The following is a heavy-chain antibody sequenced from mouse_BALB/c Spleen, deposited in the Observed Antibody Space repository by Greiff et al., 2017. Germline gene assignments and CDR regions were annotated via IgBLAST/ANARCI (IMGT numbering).Heavy chain of an antibody. CDR1: GFTFSSYT. Sequence: DVHLVESGGGLVQPGGSLKLSCAASGFTFSSYTMSWVRQTPEKRLEWVAYISNGGGSTYYPDTVKGRFTISRDNAKNTLYLQMSSLKSEDTAMYYCARNYGSSYYFDYWGQGTTLTVSS. D-gene: IGHD1-1*01. CDR2: ISNGGGST. V-gene: IGHV5-12-2*01. CDR3: ARNYGSSYYFDY. J-gene: IGHJ2*01.